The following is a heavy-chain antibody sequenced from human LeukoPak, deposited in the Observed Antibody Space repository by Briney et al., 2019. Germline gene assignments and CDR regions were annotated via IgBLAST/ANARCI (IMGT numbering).Heavy chain of an antibody. Sequence: SVKVSCKASGGTFSSYAISWVRQAPGQGLEWMGGIIPIFGTANYAQKFQGRVTMTRDTSTSTVYMELSSLRSDDTAVYYCARGPRITLVRGGQWYFYMDVWGKGTTVTVSS. CDR3: ARGPRITLVRGGQWYFYMDV. D-gene: IGHD3-10*01. CDR1: GGTFSSYA. J-gene: IGHJ6*03. CDR2: IIPIFGTA. V-gene: IGHV1-69*05.